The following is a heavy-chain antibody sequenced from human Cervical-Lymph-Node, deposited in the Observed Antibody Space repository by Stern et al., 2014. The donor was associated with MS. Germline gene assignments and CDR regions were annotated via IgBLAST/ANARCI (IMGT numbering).Heavy chain of an antibody. J-gene: IGHJ6*02. CDR2: IYSGGRT. V-gene: IGHV3-53*01. Sequence: VQLVESGGDLIQPGGSLRLSCAASGFTVGNNYMTWVRQAPGQGLEWVSVIYSGGRTYYADSVKGRFTISRDSSKNTVYLQMNSLRAEDTAVYYCARHPHEDVWGQGTTVTVSS. CDR3: ARHPHEDV. CDR1: GFTVGNNY.